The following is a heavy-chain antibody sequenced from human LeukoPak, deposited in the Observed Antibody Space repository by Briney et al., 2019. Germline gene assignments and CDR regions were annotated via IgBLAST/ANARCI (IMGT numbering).Heavy chain of an antibody. CDR3: TRGGSSYGSGGLVY. Sequence: PGGSLRLSCAASGFTFSSSAMSWVRQAPGKGLEWVSAISNNGGYTYYADSVQGRFTISRDNSKSTLCLQMNSLRAEDTAVYYCTRGGSSYGSGGLVYWGQGTLVTVSS. J-gene: IGHJ4*02. CDR2: ISNNGGYT. CDR1: GFTFSSSA. D-gene: IGHD3-10*01. V-gene: IGHV3-23*01.